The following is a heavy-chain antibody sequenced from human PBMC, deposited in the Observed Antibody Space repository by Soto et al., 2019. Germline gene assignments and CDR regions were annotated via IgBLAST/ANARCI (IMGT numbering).Heavy chain of an antibody. CDR3: ARGDCVGGSCYSLAGSFYYDMDV. J-gene: IGHJ6*03. CDR1: GFTFSNYW. CDR2: INSDGSVS. Sequence: EVKLVESGGGLVQPGGSLRLSCAASGFTFSNYWMYWVRQAPGQGLVWVSRINSDGSVSSYADSVKGRLTISRDNVKNTLYLQMNSLRVEDTAVYYCARGDCVGGSCYSLAGSFYYDMDVWGKGTTVTVFS. V-gene: IGHV3-74*01. D-gene: IGHD2-15*01.